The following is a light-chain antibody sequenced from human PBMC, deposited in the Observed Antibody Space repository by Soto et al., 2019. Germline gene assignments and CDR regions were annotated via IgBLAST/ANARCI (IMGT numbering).Light chain of an antibody. J-gene: IGKJ1*01. CDR2: GAS. Sequence: EIVLTQSPGTLSLSPGERATLSCRASQSVSSTYLAWYQHKPGQPPTLLIYGASSRVTGIPDRFSGSGSGTDFTLTISRLEPKDFAVYYCQLYGSSSTWTFGQGTKVEIK. CDR1: QSVSSTY. CDR3: QLYGSSSTWT. V-gene: IGKV3-20*01.